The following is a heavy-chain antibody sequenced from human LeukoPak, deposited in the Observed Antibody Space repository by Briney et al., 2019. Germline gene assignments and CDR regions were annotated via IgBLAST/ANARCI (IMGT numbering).Heavy chain of an antibody. J-gene: IGHJ5*02. CDR2: INLGGSNK. Sequence: GGSLRLSCVASGFRFSRYWMHWVRQAPGKGLEWVATINLGGSNKYYVDSVMGRFTISRDDARNSLHLQMNSLRVEDTAVYYCTGIVAAWGQGTLVTVSS. D-gene: IGHD2-15*01. CDR1: GFRFSRYW. V-gene: IGHV3-7*03. CDR3: TGIVAA.